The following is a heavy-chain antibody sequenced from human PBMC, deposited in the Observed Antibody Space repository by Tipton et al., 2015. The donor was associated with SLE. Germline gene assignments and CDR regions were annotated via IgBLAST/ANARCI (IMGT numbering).Heavy chain of an antibody. J-gene: IGHJ4*02. CDR2: IYYSGST. D-gene: IGHD6-6*01. V-gene: IGHV4-39*07. CDR1: GGSISSSSYY. Sequence: TLSLTCTVSGGSISSSSYYWGWIRQPPGKGLEWIGSIYYSGSTYYNPSLKSRVTISVDTSKNQFSLKLSSVTAADTAVYYCAREEYSSSSNYWGQGTLVTVSS. CDR3: AREEYSSSSNY.